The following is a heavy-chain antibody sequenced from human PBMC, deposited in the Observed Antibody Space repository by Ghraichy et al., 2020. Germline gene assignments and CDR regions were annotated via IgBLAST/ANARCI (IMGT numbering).Heavy chain of an antibody. Sequence: GKSLNISCAASGFTFGSYVLHWVRQAPGKGLEWVSCISGSDGSTYYADSVKGRFTISRDNAKNTLSLQMNSLRAEDTAVYYCAKDGRVSARSFDCWGQGALVTVSS. CDR2: ISGSDGST. V-gene: IGHV3-23*01. CDR1: GFTFGSYV. CDR3: AKDGRVSARSFDC. J-gene: IGHJ4*02. D-gene: IGHD6-6*01.